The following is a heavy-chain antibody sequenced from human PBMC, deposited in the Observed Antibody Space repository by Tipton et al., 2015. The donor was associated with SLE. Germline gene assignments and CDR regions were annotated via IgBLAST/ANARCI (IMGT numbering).Heavy chain of an antibody. J-gene: IGHJ3*02. CDR1: GGSFIGYY. Sequence: TLSLTCAVYGGSFIGYYWSWIRQPPGKGLEWIGEINHSGSTNYNPSLKSRVTISVDTSKNQFSLKLSSVTAADTAVYYYARLGGAFDIWGQGTMVTVSS. CDR3: ARLGGAFDI. CDR2: INHSGST. V-gene: IGHV4-34*01. D-gene: IGHD3-16*01.